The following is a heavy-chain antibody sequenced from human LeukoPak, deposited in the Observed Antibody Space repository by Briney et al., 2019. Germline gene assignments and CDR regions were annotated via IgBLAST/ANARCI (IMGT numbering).Heavy chain of an antibody. V-gene: IGHV1-18*01. CDR1: GYTFSSYG. Sequence: ASVKVSCKTSGYTFSSYGINWVRQAPGQGLEWMGWISAYSGNTNYAQKLQGRVTMTTDTSTGTAYMELRSLTSDDTAVYYCARGRTSGWYGDPFDIWGQGTMVTVSS. CDR3: ARGRTSGWYGDPFDI. J-gene: IGHJ3*02. D-gene: IGHD6-19*01. CDR2: ISAYSGNT.